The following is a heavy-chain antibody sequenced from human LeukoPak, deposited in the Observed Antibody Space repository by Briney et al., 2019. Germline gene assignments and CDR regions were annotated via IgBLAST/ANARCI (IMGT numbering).Heavy chain of an antibody. Sequence: SVKLSCKASGGTFSSYAISWVRQAPGQGLEWMGRIIPILGIANYAQKFQGRVTITADKSTSTAYMELSSLRSEDTAVYYCARDRLGATIVYYYYGMDVWGQGTTVTVSS. J-gene: IGHJ6*02. CDR3: ARDRLGATIVYYYYGMDV. D-gene: IGHD1-26*01. CDR1: GGTFSSYA. V-gene: IGHV1-69*04. CDR2: IIPILGIA.